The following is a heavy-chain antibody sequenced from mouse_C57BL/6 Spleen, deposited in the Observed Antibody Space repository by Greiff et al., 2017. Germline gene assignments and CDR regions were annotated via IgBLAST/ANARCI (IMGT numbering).Heavy chain of an antibody. V-gene: IGHV1-69*01. J-gene: IGHJ2*01. D-gene: IGHD1-1*01. CDR3: VSSYGNDFDY. Sequence: QVQLQQPGAELVMPGASVKLSCKASGYTFTSYWMHWVKQRPGQGLEWIGEIDPSDSYTNYNQKFKGKSTLTVDKSSSTAYMQLSSLTSEDSAVYYCVSSYGNDFDYWGQGTTLTVSS. CDR1: GYTFTSYW. CDR2: IDPSDSYT.